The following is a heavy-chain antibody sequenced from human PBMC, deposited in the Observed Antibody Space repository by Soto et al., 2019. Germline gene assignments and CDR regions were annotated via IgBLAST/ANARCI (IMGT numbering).Heavy chain of an antibody. CDR3: VLTGHADGLDV. CDR1: GFTFSNYW. V-gene: IGHV3-7*01. Sequence: EEQLVESGGGLVQPGGSLRLSCVTSGFTFSNYWMSWVRQTPGKGLEWVANIKQDGSEKYYVDSVKGRFTISRDNAKNSLSLQRNSLRVDDTAIYDCVLTGHADGLDVWGQGTTVTVS. J-gene: IGHJ6*02. CDR2: IKQDGSEK. D-gene: IGHD3-9*01.